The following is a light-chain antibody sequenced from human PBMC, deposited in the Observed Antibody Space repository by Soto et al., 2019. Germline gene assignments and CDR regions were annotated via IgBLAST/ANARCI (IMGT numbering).Light chain of an antibody. CDR3: SSYTSSSTLGV. Sequence: QSALAQPASVSGSPGQSITISCTGTSSDVGGYNYVSWYQQHPGKAPKLMIYEVSNRPSGVSNRFSGSKSGNTASLTISGLQAEDEADYYCSSYTSSSTLGVFXTGTNVTVL. J-gene: IGLJ1*01. CDR1: SSDVGGYNY. V-gene: IGLV2-14*01. CDR2: EVS.